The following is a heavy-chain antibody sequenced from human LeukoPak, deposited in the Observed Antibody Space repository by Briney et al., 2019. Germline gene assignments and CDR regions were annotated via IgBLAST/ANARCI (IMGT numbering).Heavy chain of an antibody. D-gene: IGHD3-10*01. CDR1: GFTFSSYA. CDR3: ARSVWFGPTPRPHFDY. Sequence: GGALRLSCAASGFTFSSYAMHWVRQAPGKGLEWVAVISYDGSNKYYADSVKGRFTISRDNSKNTLYLQMNSLRAEDTAVYYCARSVWFGPTPRPHFDYWGQGNLVTVSS. V-gene: IGHV3-30*04. CDR2: ISYDGSNK. J-gene: IGHJ4*02.